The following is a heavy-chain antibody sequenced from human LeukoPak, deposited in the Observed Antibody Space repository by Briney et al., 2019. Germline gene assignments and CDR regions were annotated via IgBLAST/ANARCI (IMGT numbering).Heavy chain of an antibody. CDR2: ISAYNGNT. J-gene: IGHJ5*02. CDR1: GYTFTSYG. Sequence: ASVKVSCKASGYTFTSYGISWARQAPGQGLEWMGWISAYNGNTNYAQKLQGRVTMTTDTSTSTAYMELRSLRSDDTAVYYCARAEYSSSWYENWFDPWGQGTLVTVSS. D-gene: IGHD6-13*01. V-gene: IGHV1-18*01. CDR3: ARAEYSSSWYENWFDP.